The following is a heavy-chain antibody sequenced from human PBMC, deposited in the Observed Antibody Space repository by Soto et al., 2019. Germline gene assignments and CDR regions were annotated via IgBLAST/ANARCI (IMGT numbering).Heavy chain of an antibody. CDR3: ARGDDFDYYYTMDV. CDR2: IMPLYGSA. J-gene: IGHJ6*02. Sequence: VASVKVSCKASGGTFSNHAISWVRQAPGQGLEWMGGIMPLYGSANYAQKFQGRVTITADTSTNTAYMELTSLTSEDTAVYYCARGDDFDYYYTMDVWGQGTTVTVSS. D-gene: IGHD3-16*01. V-gene: IGHV1-69*06. CDR1: GGTFSNHA.